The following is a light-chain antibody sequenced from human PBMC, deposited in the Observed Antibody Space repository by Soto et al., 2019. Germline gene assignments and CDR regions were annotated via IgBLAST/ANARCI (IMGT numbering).Light chain of an antibody. J-gene: IGKJ5*01. Sequence: DIQITQSPSSLSASVGYRFTITCQASQSISTYLVWYQQKPGKAPKLLIYNASRLQSGVPSRFSGSGSGTDFTLNISSLQHEDFATYYCHQSFSVPITFGQGPRLEV. V-gene: IGKV1-39*01. CDR2: NAS. CDR3: HQSFSVPIT. CDR1: QSISTY.